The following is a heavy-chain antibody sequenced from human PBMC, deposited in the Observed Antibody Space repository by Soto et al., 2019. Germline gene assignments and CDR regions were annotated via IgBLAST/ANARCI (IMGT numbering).Heavy chain of an antibody. V-gene: IGHV4-39*01. D-gene: IGHD2-2*02. CDR2: IYYSGST. Sequence: QLQLQESGPGLVKPSETLSLTCTVSGGSISSSSYYWGWIRQPPGKGLEWIGSIYYSGSTYYNPSLKSRAPISVDTSKNQFPLKLSSVTAADTAVYYCARLQGVVPAAIGENNWFDPWGQGTLVTVSS. CDR1: GGSISSSSYY. CDR3: ARLQGVVPAAIGENNWFDP. J-gene: IGHJ5*02.